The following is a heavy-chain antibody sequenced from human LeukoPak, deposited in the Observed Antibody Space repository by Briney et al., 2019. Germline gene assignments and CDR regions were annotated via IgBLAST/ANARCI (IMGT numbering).Heavy chain of an antibody. CDR3: ARGRWYCSSTSCYSWFDP. Sequence: ASVTVSCKASGYTFTSYDINWVRQATGQGLEWMGWMNPNSGNTGYAQKFQGRVTMTRNTSISTAYMELSSLRSEDTAVYYRARGRWYCSSTSCYSWFDPWGQGTLVTVSS. CDR1: GYTFTSYD. V-gene: IGHV1-8*01. D-gene: IGHD2-2*01. J-gene: IGHJ5*02. CDR2: MNPNSGNT.